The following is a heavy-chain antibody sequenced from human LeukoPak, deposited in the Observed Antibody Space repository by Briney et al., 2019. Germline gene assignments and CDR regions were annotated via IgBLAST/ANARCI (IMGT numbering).Heavy chain of an antibody. CDR1: YY. D-gene: IGHD3-3*01. J-gene: IGHJ4*02. CDR2: IYYSGST. CDR3: AKEPLYYDFWSGYFDY. Sequence: YYXSWIRQPPGKGLEWIGYIYYSGSTNYNPSLKSRVTISVDTSKNQFSLKLSSVTAADTAVYYCAKEPLYYDFWSGYFDYWGQGTLVTVSS. V-gene: IGHV4-59*01.